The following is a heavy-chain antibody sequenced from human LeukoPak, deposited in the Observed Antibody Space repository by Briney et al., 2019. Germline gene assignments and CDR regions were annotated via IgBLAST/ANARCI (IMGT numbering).Heavy chain of an antibody. J-gene: IGHJ4*02. CDR3: ARLESDFWSGVVDY. Sequence: PSQTLSLTCAVSGGSISSGGYYWSWIRQPPGKGLEWIGYIYYSGSTNYNPSLKSRVTISVDTSKNQFSLKLSSVTAADTAVYYCARLESDFWSGVVDYWGQGTLVTVSS. CDR2: IYYSGST. V-gene: IGHV4-61*08. D-gene: IGHD3-3*01. CDR1: GGSISSGGYY.